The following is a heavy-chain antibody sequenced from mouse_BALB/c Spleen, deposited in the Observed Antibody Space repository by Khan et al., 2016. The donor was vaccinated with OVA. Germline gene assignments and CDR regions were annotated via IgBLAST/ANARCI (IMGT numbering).Heavy chain of an antibody. Sequence: EVQLQQSGPELVRPGASVKISCKASGYSFTGYFMNWVMQSHGKSLEWIGRINPHIGETFYNQRFKDKATLTVDESSSTAHMELRSLASEDSAVYYCTRSDRSDSDYWGQGTTLTVSS. CDR3: TRSDRSDSDY. V-gene: IGHV1-20*02. CDR1: GYSFTGYF. D-gene: IGHD1-1*01. J-gene: IGHJ2*01. CDR2: INPHIGET.